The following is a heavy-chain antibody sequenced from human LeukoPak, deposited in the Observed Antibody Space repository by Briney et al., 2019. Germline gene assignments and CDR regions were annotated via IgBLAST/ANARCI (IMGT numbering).Heavy chain of an antibody. CDR2: ILYDGSNK. J-gene: IGHJ4*02. CDR1: GFTFSSYT. Sequence: PGGSLRLSCAASGFTFSSYTMHWVRQAPGKGLEWVGVILYDGSNKYYADSVKGRFTISRDNSKNTLYMQVNSLRAEDTAVYYCAREIPRGSSFDYWGQGTLVTVSS. V-gene: IGHV3-30-3*01. D-gene: IGHD6-13*01. CDR3: AREIPRGSSFDY.